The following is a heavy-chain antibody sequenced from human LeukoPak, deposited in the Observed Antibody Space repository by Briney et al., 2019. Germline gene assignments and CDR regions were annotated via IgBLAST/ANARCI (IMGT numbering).Heavy chain of an antibody. Sequence: ASVKVSCKASGYSFTSYYMHWVRQAPGQGLEWMGFINPSGSSAAYAQKFQGRVTMTTDTSTSTAYMELRSLRSDDTAVYYCAREGTPDAFDIWGQGTMVTVSS. CDR2: INPSGSSA. J-gene: IGHJ3*02. CDR3: AREGTPDAFDI. V-gene: IGHV1-46*01. CDR1: GYSFTSYY. D-gene: IGHD1-1*01.